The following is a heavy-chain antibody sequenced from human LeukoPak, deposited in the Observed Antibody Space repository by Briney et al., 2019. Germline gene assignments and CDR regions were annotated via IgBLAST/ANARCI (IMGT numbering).Heavy chain of an antibody. CDR3: ARTWHYDSSDYFPFDN. CDR1: GGTFSSYA. V-gene: IGHV1-2*02. J-gene: IGHJ4*02. CDR2: INPNSGGT. D-gene: IGHD3-22*01. Sequence: ASVKVSCKASGGTFSSYAISWVRQAPGQGLEWMGWINPNSGGTNYAQKFQGRVTMTRDTSISTAYMELSRLRSDDTAVYYCARTWHYDSSDYFPFDNWGQGTLVTVSS.